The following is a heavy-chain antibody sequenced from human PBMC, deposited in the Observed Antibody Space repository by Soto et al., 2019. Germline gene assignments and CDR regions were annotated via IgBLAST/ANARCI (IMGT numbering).Heavy chain of an antibody. Sequence: SETLSLTCTVSGGSISSGNFSWTWIRQPPGKGLEWIAYIFHTGSTFYNSSLKPRVSISVDRSKNQFSLKLKSVTETDTAVYNCAKEPVGPDWYFDLWGRGTLVTVSS. CDR1: GGSISSGNFS. CDR2: IFHTGST. J-gene: IGHJ2*01. CDR3: AKEPVGPDWYFDL. V-gene: IGHV4-30-2*01.